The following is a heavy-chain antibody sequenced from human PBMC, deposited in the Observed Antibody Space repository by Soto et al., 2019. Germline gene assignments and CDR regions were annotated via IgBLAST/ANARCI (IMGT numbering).Heavy chain of an antibody. D-gene: IGHD1-20*01. J-gene: IGHJ3*02. CDR1: GFSLSTSGVG. V-gene: IGHV2-5*02. CDR2: IFWDTDK. Sequence: QITLKESGPTLVNPTQTLTLTCTFSGFSLSTSGVGVGWIRQPPGKALEWLALIFWDTDKHYSPSLKNRLTITRDTSKSQVVLTLTNTDPVDTATYYCAHNDEYNLNKIGGFDIWGQGTMVTVSS. CDR3: AHNDEYNLNKIGGFDI.